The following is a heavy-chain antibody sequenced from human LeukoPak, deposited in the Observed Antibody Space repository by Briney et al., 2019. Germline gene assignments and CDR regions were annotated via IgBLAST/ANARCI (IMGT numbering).Heavy chain of an antibody. J-gene: IGHJ2*01. Sequence: GGSLRLSCAASGFTFSDYYMTWIRQAPGKGLKWVSYISSSSSYTNHADSVKGRFSISRDNAKNSLHLQMNSLRVEDTAVYYCARDQGGGWYFDVWGRGTLVTVSS. D-gene: IGHD1-26*01. CDR3: ARDQGGGWYFDV. CDR1: GFTFSDYY. CDR2: ISSSSSYT. V-gene: IGHV3-11*05.